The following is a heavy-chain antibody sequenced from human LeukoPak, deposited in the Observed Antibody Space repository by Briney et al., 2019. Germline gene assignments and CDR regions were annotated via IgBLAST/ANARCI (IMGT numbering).Heavy chain of an antibody. D-gene: IGHD6-19*01. Sequence: SETLSLTCTVSSGSISSYYWSWIRQPPGKGLEWIGYIYYSGSTSYNPSLKSRVTISVDTSKNQFSLKLSSVAAAYTAVYYCARAGRGSGWPDYWGQGTLVTVSS. CDR2: IYYSGST. J-gene: IGHJ4*02. V-gene: IGHV4-59*01. CDR3: ARAGRGSGWPDY. CDR1: SGSISSYY.